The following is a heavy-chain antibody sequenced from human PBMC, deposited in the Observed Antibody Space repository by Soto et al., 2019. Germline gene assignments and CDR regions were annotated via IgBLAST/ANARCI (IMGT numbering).Heavy chain of an antibody. D-gene: IGHD2-8*01. V-gene: IGHV1-58*02. Sequence: SVKVSWKASGFTFTSSAMQWVRQARGQRLEWIGWIVVGSGNTNYAQKFQERVTITRDMSTSTAYMELSSLRSEDTAVYYCAAGGRYCTNGVCPTWGQRSLDTGSS. CDR1: GFTFTSSA. CDR2: IVVGSGNT. J-gene: IGHJ4*02. CDR3: AAGGRYCTNGVCPT.